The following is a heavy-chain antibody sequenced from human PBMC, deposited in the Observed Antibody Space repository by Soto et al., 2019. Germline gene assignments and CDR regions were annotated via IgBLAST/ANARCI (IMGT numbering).Heavy chain of an antibody. CDR1: GGSLSSGDCY. CDR2: IYYSGST. D-gene: IGHD3-22*01. CDR3: TTYDSSGARFDY. J-gene: IGHJ4*02. Sequence: PSETLSVTCPVSGGSLSSGDCYWSWIRQPPGKGLEWIGYIYYSGSTYYNPSLKSRVTISVDTSKNQFSLKLSSVTAADTAVYYCTTYDSSGARFDYWGQGTLVTVSS. V-gene: IGHV4-30-4*01.